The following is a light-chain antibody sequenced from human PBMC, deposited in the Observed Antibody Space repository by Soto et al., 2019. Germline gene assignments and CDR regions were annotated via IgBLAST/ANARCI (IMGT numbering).Light chain of an antibody. CDR1: SSDVGGYNY. CDR2: EVS. V-gene: IGLV2-8*01. J-gene: IGLJ2*01. CDR3: SSYAGSNNFVV. Sequence: QSVLTQPPSASGSPGQSVTISCTGTSSDVGGYNYVSWYQQHSGKAPKLMIYEVSKRPSGVPDRFSGSKSGNTASLTVSGLHAEDEADYYCSSYAGSNNFVVFGGGTKLTVL.